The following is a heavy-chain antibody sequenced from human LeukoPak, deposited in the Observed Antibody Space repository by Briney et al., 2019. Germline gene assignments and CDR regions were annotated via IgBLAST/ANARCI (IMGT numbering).Heavy chain of an antibody. CDR3: ARGVTGGWYGDFQH. Sequence: SETLSLTCSVSGGSITSYYWSWIRQPPGKGLEWIGSLYYTGSTNYNPSLKSRVTISVDTSKNQFSLKLSSVTAADTAVYYCARGVTGGWYGDFQHWGQGTLVTVSS. D-gene: IGHD6-19*01. CDR1: GGSITSYY. V-gene: IGHV4-59*01. CDR2: LYYTGST. J-gene: IGHJ1*01.